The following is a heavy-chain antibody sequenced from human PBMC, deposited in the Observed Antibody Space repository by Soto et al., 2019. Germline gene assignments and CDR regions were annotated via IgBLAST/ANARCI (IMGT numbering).Heavy chain of an antibody. D-gene: IGHD4-4*01. V-gene: IGHV4-30-2*01. J-gene: IGHJ6*02. CDR2: IYHSGST. Sequence: TSETLSLTCAVSGGSISSGGYSWSWIRQPPGKGLEWIGYIYHSGSTYYNPSLKSRVTISVDRSKNQFSLKLSFVTAADTALYYCARGKYSSPRGGLDVWGQGTPVTVSS. CDR3: ARGKYSSPRGGLDV. CDR1: GGSISSGGYS.